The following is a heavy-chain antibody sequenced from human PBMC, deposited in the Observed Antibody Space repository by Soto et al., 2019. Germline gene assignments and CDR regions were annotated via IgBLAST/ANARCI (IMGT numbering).Heavy chain of an antibody. CDR3: ARVNNYYDSSGYYFYYFDY. V-gene: IGHV4-30-2*01. D-gene: IGHD3-22*01. CDR1: GGSISSGGYS. CDR2: IYHSGST. J-gene: IGHJ4*02. Sequence: PSETLSLTCAVSGGSISSGGYSWSWIRQPPGKGLEWIGYIYHSGSTYYNPSLKSRVTISVDTSKNQFSLKLSSVTAADTAVYYCARVNNYYDSSGYYFYYFDYWGQGTLVTVSS.